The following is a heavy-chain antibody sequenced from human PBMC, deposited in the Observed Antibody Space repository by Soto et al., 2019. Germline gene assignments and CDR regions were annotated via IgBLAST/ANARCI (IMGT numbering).Heavy chain of an antibody. CDR2: IYYSGNA. Sequence: QLQLQESGPGLVKPPETLSLTCSVSGGTRNRGSYYWGWVRQPPGKGLEWIGSIYYSGNAYYSPSLKNRVTISVDTSKNQFSLKVNSVTSADTAVYYCVRASTLDYWGQGILVTVSS. J-gene: IGHJ4*02. V-gene: IGHV4-39*01. CDR3: VRASTLDY. CDR1: GGTRNRGSYY.